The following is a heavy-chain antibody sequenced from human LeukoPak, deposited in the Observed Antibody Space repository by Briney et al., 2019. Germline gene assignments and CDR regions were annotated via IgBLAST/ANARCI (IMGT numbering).Heavy chain of an antibody. CDR2: INHSGST. V-gene: IGHV4-34*01. CDR1: GWSFSGYY. D-gene: IGHD5-18*01. CDR3: ARDPYTAYAFDI. J-gene: IGHJ3*02. Sequence: SETLSLTCAVYGWSFSGYYWSWIRQPSGKGLEWIGEINHSGSTNYNPSLKSRVTISVDKSKNQFSLKLSSVTAADTAVYYCARDPYTAYAFDIWGQGTMVTVSS.